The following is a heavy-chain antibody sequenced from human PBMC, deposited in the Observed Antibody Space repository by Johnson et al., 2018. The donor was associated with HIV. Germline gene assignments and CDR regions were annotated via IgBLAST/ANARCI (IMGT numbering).Heavy chain of an antibody. V-gene: IGHV3-66*01. D-gene: IGHD1-26*01. CDR3: ARDPSPIVGATYAFDI. Sequence: MQLVESGGGLAQPGGSLRLSCAASGITVSSNYMSWVRQAPGKGLEWVSVIFTVGDVYYADSVKGRFTISRDNSKNFLYLQMNSLRAEDTAVYYCARDPSPIVGATYAFDIWGQGTVVTVSS. CDR2: IFTVGDV. CDR1: GITVSSNY. J-gene: IGHJ3*02.